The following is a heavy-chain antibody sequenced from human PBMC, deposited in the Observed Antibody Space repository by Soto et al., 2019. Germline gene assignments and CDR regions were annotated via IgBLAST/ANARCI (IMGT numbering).Heavy chain of an antibody. CDR1: GGSISSGDYY. CDR3: ARGVAVAWIFSGYDY. CDR2: IYYSGST. V-gene: IGHV4-30-4*01. Sequence: QVQLQESGPGLVKPSQTLSLTCTVSGGSISSGDYYWSWIRQPPGKGLEWIGYIYYSGSTYYNPYRKSRVTISVDTSKNQFSLKLSSVTAADTAVYYCARGVAVAWIFSGYDYWGQGTLVTVSS. J-gene: IGHJ4*02. D-gene: IGHD6-19*01.